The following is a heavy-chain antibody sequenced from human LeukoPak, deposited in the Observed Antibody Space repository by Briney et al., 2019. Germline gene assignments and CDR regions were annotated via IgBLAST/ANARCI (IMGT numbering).Heavy chain of an antibody. CDR3: AREVGSSSSPFDY. J-gene: IGHJ4*02. V-gene: IGHV4-38-2*02. Sequence: SETLSLTCTVSGYSISSGYYWGWIRQPPGKGLEWIGSIYHSGSTYYNPSLKSRVTISVDTSKNQFSLKLSSVTAADTAVYYCAREVGSSSSPFDYWGQGTLVTVSS. D-gene: IGHD6-6*01. CDR1: GYSISSGYY. CDR2: IYHSGST.